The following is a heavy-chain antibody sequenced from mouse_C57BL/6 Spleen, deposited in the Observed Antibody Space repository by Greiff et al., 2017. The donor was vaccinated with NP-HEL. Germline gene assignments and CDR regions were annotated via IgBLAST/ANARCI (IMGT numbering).Heavy chain of an antibody. Sequence: VKLMESGAELVRPGASVKLSCKASGYTFTSYGISWVKQRPGQGLEWIGEIYPRSGNTSYNEKFKGKATLTADKSSSTAYMALRSLTSEDSAVYFCARQRYYGSSWFAYWGQGTLVTVSA. CDR1: GYTFTSYG. CDR3: ARQRYYGSSWFAY. CDR2: IYPRSGNT. D-gene: IGHD1-1*01. V-gene: IGHV1-81*01. J-gene: IGHJ3*01.